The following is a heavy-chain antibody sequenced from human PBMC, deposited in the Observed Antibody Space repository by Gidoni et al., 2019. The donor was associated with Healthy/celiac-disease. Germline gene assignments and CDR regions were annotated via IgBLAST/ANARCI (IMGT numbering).Heavy chain of an antibody. V-gene: IGHV2-5*01. D-gene: IGHD3-22*01. CDR2: IYWNDDK. Sequence: QITLKESGPTLVKPTQTLTLTCTFSGFSLSTSGVGVGWLRQPPGKALEWLALIYWNDDKRYSPSLKSRLTITKDTSKNQVVLTMTNMDPVDTATYYCAHRPYYYDSSGAYFDYWGQGTLVTVSS. J-gene: IGHJ4*02. CDR3: AHRPYYYDSSGAYFDY. CDR1: GFSLSTSGVG.